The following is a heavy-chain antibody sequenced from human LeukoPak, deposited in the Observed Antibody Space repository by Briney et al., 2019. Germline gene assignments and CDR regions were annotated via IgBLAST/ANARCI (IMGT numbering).Heavy chain of an antibody. J-gene: IGHJ4*02. CDR3: AKSRYSSGWTFDY. CDR2: ISSSGSTI. CDR1: GFTFSSYE. D-gene: IGHD6-19*01. V-gene: IGHV3-48*03. Sequence: GGALRLSCAASGFTFSSYEMNWVRQAPGKGLEGVSYISSSGSTIYYADSVKGRFTISRDNSKTTLYLQMNSLRAEDTAVYYCAKSRYSSGWTFDYWGQGTLVTVSS.